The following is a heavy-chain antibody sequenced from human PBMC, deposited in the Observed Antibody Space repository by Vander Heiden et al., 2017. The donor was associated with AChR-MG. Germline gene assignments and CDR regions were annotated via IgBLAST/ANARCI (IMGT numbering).Heavy chain of an antibody. Sequence: QVTLKESGPVLVKPTETLTLTCTVSGFSLSNARMGVSWIRQPPGKALEWLAHIFSNDEKSYSTSLKSRLTISKDTSKSQVVLTMTNMDPVDTATYYCARTGGSSSSLGAFDIWGQGTMVTVSS. CDR2: IFSNDEK. J-gene: IGHJ3*02. CDR1: GFSLSNARMG. V-gene: IGHV2-26*01. CDR3: ARTGGSSSSLGAFDI. D-gene: IGHD6-6*01.